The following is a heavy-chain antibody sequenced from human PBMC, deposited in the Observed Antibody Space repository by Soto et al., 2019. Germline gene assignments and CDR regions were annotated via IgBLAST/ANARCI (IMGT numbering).Heavy chain of an antibody. CDR1: GYSFIDYW. V-gene: IGHV5-51*01. D-gene: IGHD3-10*01. CDR2: IYPGDSDT. J-gene: IGHJ6*02. Sequence: GESLKISCKGSGYSFIDYWIGWVRQVPGKGLEWMGVIYPGDSDTRYSPSFQGHVTISADMSTSTAYMELSSLRSEDTAVYYCAAAGLWFGEFDYYGMDVWGQGTTVTVSS. CDR3: AAAGLWFGEFDYYGMDV.